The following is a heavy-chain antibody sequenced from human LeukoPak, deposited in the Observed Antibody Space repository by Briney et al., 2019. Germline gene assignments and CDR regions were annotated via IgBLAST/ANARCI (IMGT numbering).Heavy chain of an antibody. CDR2: ISSISHYI. CDR1: GYSFRSHS. V-gene: IGHV3-21*01. J-gene: IGHJ4*02. Sequence: GGSLRLSCAGSGYSFRSHSMNWVRRAPGKGLEWVSSISSISHYIYYADSVKGRFTISRDNAKNSLYLQMNSLRAEDTALYYCRRDYYNSSGLPFDSWGQGTRVTVS. CDR3: RRDYYNSSGLPFDS. D-gene: IGHD3-22*01.